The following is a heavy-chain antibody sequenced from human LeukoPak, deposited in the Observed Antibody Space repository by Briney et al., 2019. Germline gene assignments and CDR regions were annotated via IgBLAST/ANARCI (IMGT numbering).Heavy chain of an antibody. J-gene: IGHJ2*01. CDR1: GGSISSSSYY. CDR3: AIARRVGERYFDL. D-gene: IGHD2-2*01. V-gene: IGHV4-39*07. CDR2: IYYSGST. Sequence: NPSETLSLTCTVSGGSISSSSYYWGWIRQPPGKGLEWIGSIYYSGSTYYNPSLKSRVTISVDTSKNQFSLKLSSVTAADTAVYYCAIARRVGERYFDLWGHGTLVTVSS.